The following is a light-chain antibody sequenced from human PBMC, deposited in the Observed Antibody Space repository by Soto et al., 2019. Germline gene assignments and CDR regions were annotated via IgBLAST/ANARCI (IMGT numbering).Light chain of an antibody. J-gene: IGKJ1*01. CDR3: PQYGGSPTWT. CDR2: GTS. Sequence: EIVLTQSPGTLSLSPGERATLSCRASQSVSSSYLAWYQQKPGQAPRLLIYGTSSRATGIPDRFSGSGSGTDFSLTISRLEPDDFAVYYCPQYGGSPTWTFGQGTKVEIK. CDR1: QSVSSSY. V-gene: IGKV3-20*01.